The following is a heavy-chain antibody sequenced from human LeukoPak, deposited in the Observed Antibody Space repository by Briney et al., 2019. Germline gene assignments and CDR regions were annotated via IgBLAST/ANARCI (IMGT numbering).Heavy chain of an antibody. V-gene: IGHV3-21*01. J-gene: IGHJ6*03. CDR3: ARDPSNYYYYMDV. Sequence: GGSLRLSCAASGFTFSSYSMNWVRQAPGKGLEWVSTISSSSSYIYYADSVKGRFTISRDNAKNSLYLQMNSLRAEDTAVYYCARDPSNYYYYMDVWGKGTTVTVSS. CDR1: GFTFSSYS. D-gene: IGHD6-6*01. CDR2: ISSSSSYI.